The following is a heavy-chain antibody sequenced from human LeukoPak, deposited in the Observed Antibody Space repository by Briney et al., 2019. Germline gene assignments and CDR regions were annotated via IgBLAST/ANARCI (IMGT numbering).Heavy chain of an antibody. D-gene: IGHD3-3*01. Sequence: GRSLRLSCAASGFTFSSYGMHWVRQAPGKGLEWVAVIWYDGSNKYYADSVKGRFTISRDNSKNTLYLQMNSLRAEDTAVYYCARDLMGGDFWSSMDVWGKGTTVTVSS. J-gene: IGHJ6*03. CDR3: ARDLMGGDFWSSMDV. CDR2: IWYDGSNK. V-gene: IGHV3-33*01. CDR1: GFTFSSYG.